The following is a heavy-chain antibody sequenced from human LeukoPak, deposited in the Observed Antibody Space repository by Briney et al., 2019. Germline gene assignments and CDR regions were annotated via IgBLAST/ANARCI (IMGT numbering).Heavy chain of an antibody. CDR1: GGSISSYY. V-gene: IGHV4-34*01. J-gene: IGHJ4*02. CDR3: ARMSGSTRSRNGYFDY. Sequence: PSETLSLTCTVSGGSISSYYWSWIRQPPGKGLEWIGEINHSGSTNYNPSLKSRVTISVDTSKNQFSLKLSSVTAADTAVYYCARMSGSTRSRNGYFDYWGQGTLVTVSS. D-gene: IGHD2-2*01. CDR2: INHSGST.